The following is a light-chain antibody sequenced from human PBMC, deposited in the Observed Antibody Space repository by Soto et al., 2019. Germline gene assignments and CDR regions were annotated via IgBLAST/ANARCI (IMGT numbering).Light chain of an antibody. CDR3: QQYDGVPLS. J-gene: IGKJ3*01. CDR1: QDISNY. Sequence: IQMTQSPFSLAASLGDRVAITCQASQDISNYLNWYQQKPGKAPKLLISDGSNLETGVPSRFSGCGSGTEFTFTISSLQPEDIATYYCQQYDGVPLSFGPGTKVDI. CDR2: DGS. V-gene: IGKV1-33*01.